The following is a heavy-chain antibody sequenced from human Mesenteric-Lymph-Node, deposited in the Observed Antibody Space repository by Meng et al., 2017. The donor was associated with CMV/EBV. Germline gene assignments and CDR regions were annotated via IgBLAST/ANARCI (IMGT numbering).Heavy chain of an antibody. V-gene: IGHV3-21*01. J-gene: IGHJ4*02. CDR3: ARVPGTVVTPAGH. CDR1: GFSFSDHW. D-gene: IGHD4-23*01. Sequence: GESLKISCAAAGFSFSDHWMSWIRQAPGKGLEWVSSISSSSSYIYYADSVRGRFTISRDNAKNSLYLQMNSLRVEDTAVYYCARVPGTVVTPAGHWGQGTLVTVSS. CDR2: ISSSSSYI.